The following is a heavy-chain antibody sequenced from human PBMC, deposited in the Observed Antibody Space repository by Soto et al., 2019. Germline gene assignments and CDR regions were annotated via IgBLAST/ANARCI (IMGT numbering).Heavy chain of an antibody. CDR2: ISYDGSNK. CDR1: GFTFSSYG. D-gene: IGHD6-19*01. V-gene: IGHV3-30*18. J-gene: IGHJ4*02. Sequence: GGSLRLSCAASGFTFSSYGMHWVRQAPGKGLEWVAVISYDGSNKYYADSVKGRFTISRDNSKNTLYLQMNSLRAEDTAVYYCAKDQLSGYSSGWYTFDYWGQGTLVTVSS. CDR3: AKDQLSGYSSGWYTFDY.